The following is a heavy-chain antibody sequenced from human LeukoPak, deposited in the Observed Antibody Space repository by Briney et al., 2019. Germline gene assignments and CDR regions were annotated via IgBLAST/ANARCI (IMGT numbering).Heavy chain of an antibody. Sequence: SETLSLTCTVSGGSISRPYWSWIRQPPGEGLEWIGYVYSDGRTNFNPSLKSRVTMSIDTSKTQFSLRLTSVTAADAAVYYCARGGGLYFGDLFSAGYMDVWGKGTTVTVSS. CDR1: GGSISRPY. CDR2: VYSDGRT. J-gene: IGHJ6*03. V-gene: IGHV4-59*11. D-gene: IGHD3-10*01. CDR3: ARGGGLYFGDLFSAGYMDV.